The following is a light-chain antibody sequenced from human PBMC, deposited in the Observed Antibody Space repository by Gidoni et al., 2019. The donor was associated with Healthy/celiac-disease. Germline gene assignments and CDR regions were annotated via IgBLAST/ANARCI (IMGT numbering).Light chain of an antibody. Sequence: IQMPHSPSSLSASVGDRVTITCRASQSISSYLHWYQQKPGKAPKLLIYAASSLQSGVPSRFSGSGSGTEFTLTISSLQPEDFATYYCQQSYSTPQTFGQGTKLEIK. V-gene: IGKV1-39*01. CDR1: QSISSY. CDR3: QQSYSTPQT. CDR2: AAS. J-gene: IGKJ2*01.